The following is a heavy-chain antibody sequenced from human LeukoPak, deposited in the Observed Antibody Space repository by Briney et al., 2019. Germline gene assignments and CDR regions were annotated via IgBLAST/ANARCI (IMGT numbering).Heavy chain of an antibody. V-gene: IGHV1-69*06. CDR3: ARVSYYYGSGSYLTVTTGYYYMDV. D-gene: IGHD3-10*01. J-gene: IGHJ6*03. CDR1: GGTFSSYA. Sequence: VASVKVSCTVSGGTFSSYAISWVRQAPGQGLEWMGGIIPIFGTANYAQKFQGRVTITADKSTSTAYMELSSLRSEDTAVYYCARVSYYYGSGSYLTVTTGYYYMDVWGKGTTVTVSS. CDR2: IIPIFGTA.